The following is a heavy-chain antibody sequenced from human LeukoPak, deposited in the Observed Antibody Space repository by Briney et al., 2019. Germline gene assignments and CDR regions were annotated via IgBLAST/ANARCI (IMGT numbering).Heavy chain of an antibody. CDR3: ARDLSGYSLRYFDY. CDR1: GGSISSGSYY. Sequence: PSETLSLTCTVSGGSISSGSYYWSWIRQPAGKGLEWIGRIYSSGSTNYNPSLKSRITMSVDTSKNQFSLKLSSVTAADTAVYYCARDLSGYSLRYFDYWGQGTLVTVSS. V-gene: IGHV4-61*02. D-gene: IGHD3-22*01. CDR2: IYSSGST. J-gene: IGHJ4*02.